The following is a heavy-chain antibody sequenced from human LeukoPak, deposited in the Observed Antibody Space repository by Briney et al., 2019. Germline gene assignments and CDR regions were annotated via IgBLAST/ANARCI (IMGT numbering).Heavy chain of an antibody. Sequence: ASVKVSCKASGYSFTGNHIHWVRQAPGQGLEWMGMIYPRDGSTSYAQKFQGRVTVTRDTSTSTVHMELSGLRSEDTAVYYCARDQEAFDYWGQGTLVTVSS. CDR3: ARDQEAFDY. V-gene: IGHV1-46*01. CDR1: GYSFTGNH. J-gene: IGHJ4*02. CDR2: IYPRDGST.